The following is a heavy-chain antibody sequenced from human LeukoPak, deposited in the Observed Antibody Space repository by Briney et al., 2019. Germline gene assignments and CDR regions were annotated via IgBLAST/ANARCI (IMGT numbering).Heavy chain of an antibody. CDR2: ISSNGGST. J-gene: IGHJ5*02. Sequence: GGSLRLSCAASGFTFSSYAMHWVRQAPGKGLEYVSAISSNGGSTYYANSVKGRFTISRDNSKNTLYLQMGSLRAEDMAVYYCARSVPSFFMVHGSWFDPWGQGTLVTVSS. D-gene: IGHD3-10*01. CDR1: GFTFSSYA. V-gene: IGHV3-64*01. CDR3: ARSVPSFFMVHGSWFDP.